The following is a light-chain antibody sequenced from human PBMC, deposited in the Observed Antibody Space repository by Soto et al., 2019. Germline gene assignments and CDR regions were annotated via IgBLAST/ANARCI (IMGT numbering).Light chain of an antibody. Sequence: EIVVTQSKGTLSLSPGERATLSCRASQSVSSSYLAWYQQKPGQAPRLLIYGASSRATGIPDRFSGSESGTDFTLTISRLEPEDFAVYYCQQYAGTPTFGQGTLLEIK. V-gene: IGKV3-20*01. CDR1: QSVSSSY. CDR3: QQYAGTPT. J-gene: IGKJ5*01. CDR2: GAS.